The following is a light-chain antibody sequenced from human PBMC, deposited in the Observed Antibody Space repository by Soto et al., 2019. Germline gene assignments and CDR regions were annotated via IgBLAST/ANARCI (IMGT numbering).Light chain of an antibody. J-gene: IGLJ2*01. Sequence: QLVLTQSPSASASLGASVKLTCTLSSGHSSYAIAWHQQQPEKGPRYLMKLNSDGSHSKGAGIPDRFSGSSSGAERYLSIPSLQSEDEADYYCQTWGTGIRVFGGGTKLTV. CDR1: SGHSSYA. CDR3: QTWGTGIRV. V-gene: IGLV4-69*01. CDR2: LNSDGSH.